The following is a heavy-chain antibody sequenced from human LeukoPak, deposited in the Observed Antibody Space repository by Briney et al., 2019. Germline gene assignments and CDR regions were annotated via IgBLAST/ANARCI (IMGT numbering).Heavy chain of an antibody. J-gene: IGHJ6*04. Sequence: GGSLRLSCAASGFTFSSYAMSWVRQAPEKGLEWVSAISGSGGSTYYADSVKGRFTISRDNSKNTLYLQMNSLRAEDTAVYYCAKRGLYGSGSPWGGGIDVWGKGTTVTVSS. CDR3: AKRGLYGSGSPWGGGIDV. CDR2: ISGSGGST. D-gene: IGHD3-10*01. CDR1: GFTFSSYA. V-gene: IGHV3-23*01.